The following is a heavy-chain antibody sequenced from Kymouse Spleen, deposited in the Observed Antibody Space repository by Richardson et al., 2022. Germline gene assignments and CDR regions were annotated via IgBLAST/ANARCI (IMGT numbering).Heavy chain of an antibody. V-gene: IGHV3-72*01. CDR1: GFTFSDHY. CDR2: TRNKANSYTT. Sequence: EVQLVESGGGLVQPGGSLRLSCAASGFTFSDHYMDWVRQAPGKGLEWVGRTRNKANSYTTEYAASVKGRFTISRDDSKNSLYLQMNSLKTEDTAVYYCALYWNSEMDVWGQGTTVTVSS. CDR3: ALYWNSEMDV. J-gene: IGHJ6*02. D-gene: IGHD1-7*01.